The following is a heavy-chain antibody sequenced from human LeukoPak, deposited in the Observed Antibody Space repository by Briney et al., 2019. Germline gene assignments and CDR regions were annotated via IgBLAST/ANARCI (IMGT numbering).Heavy chain of an antibody. CDR2: INPSGGST. Sequence: ASVKVSCKASGYAFTSYYMHWVRQAPGQGLEWMGIINPSGGSTSYAQKFQGRVTMTRDTSTSTVYMELSSLRSEDTAVYYCARDGGRQDIVVVVAACGFDYWGQGTLVTVSS. V-gene: IGHV1-46*01. CDR1: GYAFTSYY. CDR3: ARDGGRQDIVVVVAACGFDY. D-gene: IGHD2-15*01. J-gene: IGHJ4*02.